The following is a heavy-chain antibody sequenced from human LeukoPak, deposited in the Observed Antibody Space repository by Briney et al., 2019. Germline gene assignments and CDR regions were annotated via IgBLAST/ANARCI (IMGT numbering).Heavy chain of an antibody. J-gene: IGHJ3*02. CDR1: GGPNSRSTG. CDR2: ICHNGST. D-gene: IGHD3-3*01. CDR3: ARDSPFEWAVFGDSFDI. Sequence: SVTLSLTCAVSGGPNSRSTGRSWVRYPPGAGLEGIWAICHNGSTNYNPSLKSRVTISVDKSKNQFSLKLSSVTAADTAVYYCARDSPFEWAVFGDSFDIWGQGTVVAVSS. V-gene: IGHV4-4*02.